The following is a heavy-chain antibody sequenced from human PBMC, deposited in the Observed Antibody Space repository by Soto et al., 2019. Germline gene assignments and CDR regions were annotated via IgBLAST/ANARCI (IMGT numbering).Heavy chain of an antibody. V-gene: IGHV1-2*04. J-gene: IGHJ5*02. Sequence: GPSVKVSCKASGYTFTGYYMHWVRQAPGQGLGRMGSITRNSGGTIEATECQGWVTRTRDTSISTAYMEMSRLRSDYTAGYYCARTVQKSDGSKELSWFDPWGKVTLVTVST. CDR3: ARTVQKSDGSKELSWFDP. CDR1: GYTFTGYY. D-gene: IGHD6-13*01. CDR2: ITRNSGGT.